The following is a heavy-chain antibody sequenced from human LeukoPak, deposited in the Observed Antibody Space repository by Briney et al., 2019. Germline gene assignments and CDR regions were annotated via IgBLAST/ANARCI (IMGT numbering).Heavy chain of an antibody. CDR3: AKGSSGYFADL. J-gene: IGHJ5*02. CDR1: GFIFNNFG. Sequence: GGSLGPSCTASGFIFNNFGLMWVRQAPGKGLEWVSAISNDGGGTTYADFVKGRFTISRDNSKNTLFLQMNSLRAEDTALYYCAKGSSGYFADLWGQGTLVTVSS. D-gene: IGHD3-22*01. V-gene: IGHV3-23*01. CDR2: ISNDGGGT.